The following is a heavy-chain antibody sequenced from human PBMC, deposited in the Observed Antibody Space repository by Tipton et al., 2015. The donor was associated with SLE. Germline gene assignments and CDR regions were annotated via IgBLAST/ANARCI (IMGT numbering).Heavy chain of an antibody. Sequence: TLSLTCTVSGASITTYFWSWIRQTPGKGLEWIGYIYTTESTNYNPSLKSRVTMSVDTSKNQFSLTLRSVTAADTAVYYCARASWDYRGSGSFSDYWGQGTLVTVSA. CDR3: ARASWDYRGSGSFSDY. J-gene: IGHJ4*02. D-gene: IGHD3-10*01. CDR2: IYTTEST. V-gene: IGHV4-4*08. CDR1: GASITTYF.